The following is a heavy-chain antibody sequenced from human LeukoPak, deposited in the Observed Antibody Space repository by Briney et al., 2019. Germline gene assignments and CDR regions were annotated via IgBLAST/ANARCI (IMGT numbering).Heavy chain of an antibody. CDR3: ARDSAFSSYSY. CDR2: IKEDGSER. Sequence: GGSLRLSCEGSAFIFSGHWMNWVRQTPGKGLEWVASIKEDGSERQYVDSVKGRFSISRDNTKGSLFLQLNSLRAEDTAVHYCARDSAFSSYSYWGQGALVTVSS. CDR1: AFIFSGHW. V-gene: IGHV3-7*03. J-gene: IGHJ4*02. D-gene: IGHD2-15*01.